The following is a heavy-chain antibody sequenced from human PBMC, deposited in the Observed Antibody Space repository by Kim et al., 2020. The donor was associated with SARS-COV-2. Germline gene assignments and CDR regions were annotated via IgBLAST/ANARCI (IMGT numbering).Heavy chain of an antibody. CDR2: DASDE. D-gene: IGHD3-16*01. CDR3: AKGWGFDG. J-gene: IGHJ4*02. V-gene: IGHV3-7*01. Sequence: DASDEGYADTVKGRFTISGDNARNSLYLQMNNLRVEDAAVYYCAKGWGFDGWGQGTLVTVSS.